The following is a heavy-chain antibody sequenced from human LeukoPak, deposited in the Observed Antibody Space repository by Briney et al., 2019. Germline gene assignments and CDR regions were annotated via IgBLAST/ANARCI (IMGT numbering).Heavy chain of an antibody. J-gene: IGHJ3*02. D-gene: IGHD3-10*01. CDR3: ARVNYRVLVGDAFDI. CDR2: IYYSGST. CDR1: GGSISSYY. V-gene: IGHV4-59*01. Sequence: SETLSLTCTVSGGSISSYYWSWIRQPPGKGLEWIGYIYYSGSTNYNPSLKSRVIISVDTSKNQFSLKLSSVTAADTAMYYCARVNYRVLVGDAFDIWGQGTMVTVSS.